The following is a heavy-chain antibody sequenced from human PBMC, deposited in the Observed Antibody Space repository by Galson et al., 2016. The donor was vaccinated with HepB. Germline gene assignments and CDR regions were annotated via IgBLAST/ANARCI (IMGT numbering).Heavy chain of an antibody. Sequence: SVKVSCKASGYIFTSYYIHWVRQAPGQGLEWMGIINPSGGSTSYAQKFQGRVTMTRDTSTSTVYMDLTSLRSEDTAVYYRARDAQFYNESSGYRPPSRPNHWDKKTLVTVSS. J-gene: IGHJ5*02. D-gene: IGHD3-22*01. CDR3: ARDAQFYNESSGYRPPSRPNH. CDR1: GYIFTSYY. CDR2: INPSGGST. V-gene: IGHV1-46*01.